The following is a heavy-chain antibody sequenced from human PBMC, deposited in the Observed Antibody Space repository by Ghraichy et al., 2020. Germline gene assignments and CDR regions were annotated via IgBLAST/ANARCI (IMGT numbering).Heavy chain of an antibody. CDR3: ARVEDSRGPLNPSDC. D-gene: IGHD6-19*01. V-gene: IGHV1-2*02. CDR2: INPNSGGT. CDR1: GYTFTGYY. J-gene: IGHJ4*02. Sequence: ASVKVSCKASGYTFTGYYMHWVRQAPGQGLEWMGWINPNSGGTNYAQKFQGRVTMTRDTSISTAYMELSRLRSDDTAVYYCARVEDSRGPLNPSDCWGQGTLVTGSS.